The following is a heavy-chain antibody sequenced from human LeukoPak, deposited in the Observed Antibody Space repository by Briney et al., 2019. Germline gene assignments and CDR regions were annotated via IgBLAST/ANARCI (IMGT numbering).Heavy chain of an antibody. CDR2: ISSSSSTI. V-gene: IGHV3-48*01. Sequence: GGSLRLPCAASGFAFSSYSMNWVRQAPGKGLEWVSYISSSSSTIYYADSVKGRFTISRDNFRNTLYLQMNSLRAEDTAVYYCVKSAGKDGYRDSFDIWGQGTLVTVSS. CDR1: GFAFSSYS. CDR3: VKSAGKDGYRDSFDI. D-gene: IGHD5-24*01. J-gene: IGHJ3*02.